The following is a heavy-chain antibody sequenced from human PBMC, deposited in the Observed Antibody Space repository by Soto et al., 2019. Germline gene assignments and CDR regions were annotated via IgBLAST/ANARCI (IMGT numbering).Heavy chain of an antibody. V-gene: IGHV3-7*04. CDR2: IREDGGAK. D-gene: IGHD2-8*02. CDR3: ARDGSGGYLDY. CDR1: GLTFSNSW. Sequence: EVQLVESGGGFVQPGGSLKLSCAASGLTFSNSWFSWVRQAPGKGLEWVANIREDGGAKFYVDSMKGRFTISRDNAKNSLYLQMNSLRAEDTAVYYCARDGSGGYLDYWGQGTLGTVSS. J-gene: IGHJ4*02.